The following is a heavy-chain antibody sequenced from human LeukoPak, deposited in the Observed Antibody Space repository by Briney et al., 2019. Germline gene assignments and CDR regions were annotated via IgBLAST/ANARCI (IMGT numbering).Heavy chain of an antibody. D-gene: IGHD3-22*01. V-gene: IGHV3-33*01. Sequence: GRSLRLSCAASGFTFSSYGMHWVRQAPGKGLEWVAVIWYDGSNKYYADSVKGRFTISRDNSKNTLYLQMNSLRAEDTAVYYCARPYYDSRGYYYWGNAFDIWGQGTMVTVSS. CDR1: GFTFSSYG. J-gene: IGHJ3*02. CDR3: ARPYYDSRGYYYWGNAFDI. CDR2: IWYDGSNK.